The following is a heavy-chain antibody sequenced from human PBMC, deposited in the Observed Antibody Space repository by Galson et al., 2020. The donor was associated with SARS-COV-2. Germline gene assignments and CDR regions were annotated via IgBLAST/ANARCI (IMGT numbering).Heavy chain of an antibody. CDR1: GFSFKTYA. CDR2: ISNDGNSK. CDR3: VRDSACSSATCNYLGRFNP. Sequence: TGGSMRLSCGASGFSFKTYAMHWVRQAPGKGLEWVAFISNDGNSKYYADSVKGRFTISRDNSKNMLYIQMDSLRSEDTAVYSCVRDSACSSATCNYLGRFNPWGHGTLGTVSS. D-gene: IGHD2-2*01. V-gene: IGHV3-30*04. J-gene: IGHJ5*02.